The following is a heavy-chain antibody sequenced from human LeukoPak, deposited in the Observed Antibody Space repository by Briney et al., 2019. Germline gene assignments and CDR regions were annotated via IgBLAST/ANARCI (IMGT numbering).Heavy chain of an antibody. CDR3: ARHSTWFGEFWEFDY. Sequence: SETLSLTCTVSGGSISSYYWSWIRQPPGKGLEWIGEINHSGSTNYNPSLKSRVTISVDTSKNQFSLKLSSVTAADTAVYYCARHSTWFGEFWEFDYWGQGTLVTVSS. J-gene: IGHJ4*02. CDR1: GGSISSYY. CDR2: INHSGST. V-gene: IGHV4-34*01. D-gene: IGHD3-10*01.